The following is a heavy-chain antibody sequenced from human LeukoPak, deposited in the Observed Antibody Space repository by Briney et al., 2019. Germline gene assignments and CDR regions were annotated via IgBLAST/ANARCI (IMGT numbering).Heavy chain of an antibody. CDR3: ARGTLYSGWSYYPDY. J-gene: IGHJ4*02. Sequence: PSETLSLTCTVSGGLISISTYYWGWIRQPPGKGLEWIGSIYYSGTTHYNPSLKSRVTIAVDTSKNQVSLKLISVTAADTAVYYCARGTLYSGWSYYPDYWGQGTLVTVSS. V-gene: IGHV4-39*07. D-gene: IGHD6-19*01. CDR2: IYYSGTT. CDR1: GGLISISTYY.